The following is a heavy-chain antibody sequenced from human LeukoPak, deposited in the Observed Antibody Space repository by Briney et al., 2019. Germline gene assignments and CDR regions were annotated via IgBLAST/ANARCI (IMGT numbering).Heavy chain of an antibody. V-gene: IGHV1-2*04. CDR1: GYTFTGYY. CDR3: ARAMVRASYGMDV. J-gene: IGHJ6*04. CDR2: INPNSGGT. D-gene: IGHD3-10*01. Sequence: ASAKVSCKASGYTFTGYYMHWVRQAPGQGLEWMGWINPNSGGTNYAQKFQGWVTMTRDTSISTAYMELSRLRSDDTAVYYCARAMVRASYGMDVWGKGTTVTVSS.